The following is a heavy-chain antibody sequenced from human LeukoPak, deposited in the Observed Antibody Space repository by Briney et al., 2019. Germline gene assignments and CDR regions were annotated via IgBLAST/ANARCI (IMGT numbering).Heavy chain of an antibody. V-gene: IGHV1-2*02. J-gene: IGHJ5*02. D-gene: IGHD3-9*01. Sequence: ASVRVSCKTSGYNFNAYYINWLRQPPGQGLEWMGWINSDSGYTKYAQKFQGRVTMTRDRSITTVFMDLTGLTSDDTAIYFCARNFDMKGFDPWGQGTLVTVSS. CDR3: ARNFDMKGFDP. CDR1: GYNFNAYY. CDR2: INSDSGYT.